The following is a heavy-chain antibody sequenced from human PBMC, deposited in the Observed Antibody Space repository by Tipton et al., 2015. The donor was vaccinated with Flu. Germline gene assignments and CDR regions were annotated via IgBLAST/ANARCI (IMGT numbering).Heavy chain of an antibody. V-gene: IGHV4-39*07. CDR2: VHYSGST. CDR1: GGSISSSTFY. J-gene: IGHJ4*02. CDR3: ARGPPGPSIRAYYFDI. D-gene: IGHD2-21*01. Sequence: TLSLTCTVSGGSISSSTFYWGWIRQPPGKGLEWIGSVHYSGSTYYNPSLKSRVTISTDTSTNQVSLKMNSVIAAETAVYYCARGPPGPSIRAYYFDIWGQGALVTVSS.